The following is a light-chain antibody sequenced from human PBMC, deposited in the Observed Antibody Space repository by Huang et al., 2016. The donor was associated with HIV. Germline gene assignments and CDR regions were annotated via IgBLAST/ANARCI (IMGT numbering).Light chain of an antibody. V-gene: IGKV1-6*01. CDR3: LQDHNYPRT. CDR2: GAS. Sequence: AIQMTQSPSSLSASVGDSVTITCRASQGITDDLAWYQQKPGKAPKLLISGASTLRSGVPSRFSGGGSGTDFTLTISSLQPEDYATYYCLQDHNYPRTFGQGTKVEI. CDR1: QGITDD. J-gene: IGKJ1*01.